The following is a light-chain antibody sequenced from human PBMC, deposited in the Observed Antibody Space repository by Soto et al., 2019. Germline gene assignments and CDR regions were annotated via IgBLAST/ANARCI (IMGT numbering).Light chain of an antibody. CDR3: QQDYNLRLNVA. V-gene: IGKV3D-7*01. Sequence: EIVMTQSPATLSLSPGERATLSCRASQSVSSSYLSWYQQKPGQAPRLLIYGASTRATGIPARFSGSGSGTDFTLTISSLQPEDFAVYYCQQDYNLRLNVAFGQGTKLEIK. CDR1: QSVSSSY. J-gene: IGKJ2*01. CDR2: GAS.